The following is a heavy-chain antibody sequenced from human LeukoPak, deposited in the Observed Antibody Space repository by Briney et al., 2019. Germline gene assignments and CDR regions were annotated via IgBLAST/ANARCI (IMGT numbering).Heavy chain of an antibody. D-gene: IGHD3-22*01. J-gene: IGHJ4*02. V-gene: IGHV3-9*01. Sequence: PGGSLRLSCAASGFTFDDYAMHWVRQAPGKGLEWVSGISWNSGSIGYADSVKGRFTISRDNAKSSLYLQMNSLRAEDTALYYCAKGPMIRGPFDYWGQGTLVTVSS. CDR1: GFTFDDYA. CDR2: ISWNSGSI. CDR3: AKGPMIRGPFDY.